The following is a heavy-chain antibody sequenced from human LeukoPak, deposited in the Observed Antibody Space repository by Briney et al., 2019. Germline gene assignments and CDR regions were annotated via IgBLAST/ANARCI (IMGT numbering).Heavy chain of an antibody. J-gene: IGHJ6*03. CDR2: IYPGDSDT. V-gene: IGHV5-51*01. CDR3: AGQKFESGYSYGFALSYYYYYMDV. Sequence: GESLKISCKGSGYSFTSYWIGWVRQMPGKGLEWMGIIYPGDSDTRYSPSFQGQVTISADKSISTAYLQWSSLKASDTAMYYCAGQKFESGYSYGFALSYYYYYMDVWGKGTTVTVSS. CDR1: GYSFTSYW. D-gene: IGHD5-18*01.